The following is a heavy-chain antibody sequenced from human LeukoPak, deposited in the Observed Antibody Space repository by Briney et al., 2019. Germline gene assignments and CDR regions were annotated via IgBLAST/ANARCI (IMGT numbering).Heavy chain of an antibody. CDR1: GGSISNSTNF. V-gene: IGHV4-39*07. J-gene: IGHJ6*03. CDR2: LYHSGRT. D-gene: IGHD2-2*01. Sequence: SETLSLTCTVSGGSISNSTNFWGWIRQPPGKEMEWIGSLYHSGRTYYNPSLKSRVTISEDSSKNQISLKMTSVTVADTAVYYCARAWDVVVPAAWNHHYYMDVWGKGTTVTVSS. CDR3: ARAWDVVVPAAWNHHYYMDV.